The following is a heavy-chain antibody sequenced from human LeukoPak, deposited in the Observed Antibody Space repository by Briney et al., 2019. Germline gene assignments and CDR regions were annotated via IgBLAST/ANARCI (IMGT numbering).Heavy chain of an antibody. V-gene: IGHV5-51*01. Sequence: GGSLRLFRKGSGYSFTSYWIGWVRQMPGKGLEWMGIIYPGDSDTIYSPSFQGQVTISADKSISTAYLQWSSLKASDTAMYYCARHRPDYDSSGSDAFDIWGQGTMVTVSS. CDR1: GYSFTSYW. D-gene: IGHD3-22*01. J-gene: IGHJ3*02. CDR2: IYPGDSDT. CDR3: ARHRPDYDSSGSDAFDI.